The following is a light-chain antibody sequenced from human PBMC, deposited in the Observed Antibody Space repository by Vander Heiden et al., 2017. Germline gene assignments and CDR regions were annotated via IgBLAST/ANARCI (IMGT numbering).Light chain of an antibody. Sequence: DIQMTQSPSSLSASVGDRVTITCRASQSISSYLNWYQQKPGKAPKLLIYAASSLQSGVPSRFSGSGSGTDFTLTISRLQPEDFATYYCQERSSTGRTFGQGTKVEIK. CDR2: AAS. CDR3: QERSSTGRT. CDR1: QSISSY. V-gene: IGKV1-39*01. J-gene: IGKJ1*01.